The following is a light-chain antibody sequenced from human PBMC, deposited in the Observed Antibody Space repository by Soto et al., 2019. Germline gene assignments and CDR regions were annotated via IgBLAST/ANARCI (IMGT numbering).Light chain of an antibody. J-gene: IGLJ1*01. V-gene: IGLV2-14*01. CDR3: SSYTPSNTRQIV. CDR1: SSDVGGYNY. Sequence: QSALTQPASVSGSPGQSITISCTGTSSDVGGYNYVSWYQQHPGKAPKFMIYDVSNRPSGVSNRFSGSKSGNTASLTISGXXXXDXADYYCSSYTPSNTRQIVFGTGTKLTVL. CDR2: DVS.